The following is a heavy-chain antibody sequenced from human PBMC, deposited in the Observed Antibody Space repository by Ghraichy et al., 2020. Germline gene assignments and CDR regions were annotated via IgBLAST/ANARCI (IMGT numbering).Heavy chain of an antibody. Sequence: ASVKDSCKASGYIFTGYYMHWVRQAPGQGLEWMGWINPNSGGTNYAQKFQGRVTMTRDTSISTAYMELSRLRSDDTAVYYCARDRARDGYPWAFDYWGQGTLVTVSS. V-gene: IGHV1-2*02. J-gene: IGHJ4*02. CDR3: ARDRARDGYPWAFDY. D-gene: IGHD5-24*01. CDR1: GYIFTGYY. CDR2: INPNSGGT.